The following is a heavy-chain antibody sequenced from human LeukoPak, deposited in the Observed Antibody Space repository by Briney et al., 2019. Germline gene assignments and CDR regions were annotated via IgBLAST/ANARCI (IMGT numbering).Heavy chain of an antibody. V-gene: IGHV3-48*03. J-gene: IGHJ3*02. Sequence: GGSLRLSCAASGFTFSSYDMNWVRQAPGRGLEWVSYISRSGSSIYYADSVKGRFTISRDNAKNSLYLQMNSLRAEDTAVYYCARDRRYFDWLPTPDDAFDIWGQGTMVTVSS. CDR1: GFTFSSYD. CDR3: ARDRRYFDWLPTPDDAFDI. CDR2: ISRSGSSI. D-gene: IGHD3-9*01.